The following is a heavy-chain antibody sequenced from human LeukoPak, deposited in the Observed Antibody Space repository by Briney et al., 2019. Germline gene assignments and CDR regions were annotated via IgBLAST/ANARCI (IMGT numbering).Heavy chain of an antibody. CDR3: ARETFPNYYYYGMDV. Sequence: ASAKVSCKASGYTFTSYYMHWVRHAPGQGLEWMGIINHSGGSTSYAQKLQGRVTMTRDTSTSAVDMELSGLRSGDTAVYDCARETFPNYYYYGMDVWGQGTTVTVSS. CDR2: INHSGGST. D-gene: IGHD2-21*01. J-gene: IGHJ6*02. CDR1: GYTFTSYY. V-gene: IGHV1-46*01.